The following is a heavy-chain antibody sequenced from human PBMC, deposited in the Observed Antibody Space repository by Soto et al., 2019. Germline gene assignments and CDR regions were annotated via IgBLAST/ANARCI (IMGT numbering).Heavy chain of an antibody. CDR3: ARGPLIATPQDQQLKTQDV. D-gene: IGHD1-1*01. J-gene: IGHJ6*02. CDR1: GYTFTSYD. Sequence: ASVKVSCKASGYTFTSYDINWVRQATGQGLEWMGWMNPNSGNTGYAQKFQGRVTMTRNTSISTAYMELSSLRSEDTAVYHCARGPLIATPQDQQLKTQDVWGQGNTVTVSS. V-gene: IGHV1-8*01. CDR2: MNPNSGNT.